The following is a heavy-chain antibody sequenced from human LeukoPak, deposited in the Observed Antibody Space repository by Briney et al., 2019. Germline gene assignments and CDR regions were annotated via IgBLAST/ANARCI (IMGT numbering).Heavy chain of an antibody. CDR3: ARIMDLLGVHFDF. CDR2: MRQDGGEI. Sequence: GGSLRLSCLVSGFTFNKYWMSWVRQAPGKGLEWVATMRQDGGEIYYVDSVRGRFTISRDNAKNSPYLQMNSLRAEDTAMYYCARIMDLLGVHFDFWGQGTLVTVSS. D-gene: IGHD2-8*01. V-gene: IGHV3-7*01. CDR1: GFTFNKYW. J-gene: IGHJ4*02.